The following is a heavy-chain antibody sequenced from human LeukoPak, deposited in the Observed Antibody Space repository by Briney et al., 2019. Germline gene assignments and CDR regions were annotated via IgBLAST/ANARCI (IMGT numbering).Heavy chain of an antibody. V-gene: IGHV4-34*01. D-gene: IGHD3-9*01. CDR1: GGSFSGYY. J-gene: IGHJ4*02. Sequence: SETLSLTCAVYGGSFSGYYWSWIRQPPGKGLEWIGEINHSGSTNYNPSLKSRVTISVDTSKNQFSLKLSSVTAADTAVYYRARLPDILTGAPHFDYWGQGTLVTVSS. CDR2: INHSGST. CDR3: ARLPDILTGAPHFDY.